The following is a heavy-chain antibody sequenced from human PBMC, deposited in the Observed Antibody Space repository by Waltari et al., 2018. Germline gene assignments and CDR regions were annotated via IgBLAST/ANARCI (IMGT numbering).Heavy chain of an antibody. J-gene: IGHJ4*02. CDR3: ARGPVGYCSSTSCQAPPDY. D-gene: IGHD2-2*01. CDR2: IYHSGST. V-gene: IGHV4-38-2*01. CDR1: GYSISSGYY. Sequence: QVQLQESGPGLVKPSETLSLTCAVSGYSISSGYYWAWIRQPPGKGLEWIGSIYHSGSTYYNPSLKSRVTISVDTSKNQFSLKLSSVTAADTAVYYCARGPVGYCSSTSCQAPPDYWGQGTLVTVSS.